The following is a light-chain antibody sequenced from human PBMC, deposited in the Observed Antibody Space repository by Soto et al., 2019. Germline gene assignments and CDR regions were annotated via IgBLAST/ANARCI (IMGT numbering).Light chain of an antibody. CDR1: QSVSSY. CDR3: QQRSNWPLT. J-gene: IGKJ4*01. Sequence: EIVLTQSPATLSLSPGERATLSCRTSQSVSSYLAWYQQKRGQAPRLLIYEASNRATCIPARFSGSGSGTDFTLTISSLEPEDFAIYYCQQRSNWPLTFGGGTKVEI. CDR2: EAS. V-gene: IGKV3-11*01.